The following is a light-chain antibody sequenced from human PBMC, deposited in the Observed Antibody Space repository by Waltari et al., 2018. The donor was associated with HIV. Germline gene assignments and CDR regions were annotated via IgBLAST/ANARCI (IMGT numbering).Light chain of an antibody. CDR1: SSTIGSTP. J-gene: IGLJ2*01. CDR2: SNN. Sequence: QSVLTPPPSASGPPGQRVTISCSGSSSTIGSTPVNWYQQLPGTAPKLLIYSNNQRPSGVPDRFSGSKSGTSASLAISGLQSEDEADYYCAAWDGSLNGHVVFGGGTKLTVL. V-gene: IGLV1-44*01. CDR3: AAWDGSLNGHVV.